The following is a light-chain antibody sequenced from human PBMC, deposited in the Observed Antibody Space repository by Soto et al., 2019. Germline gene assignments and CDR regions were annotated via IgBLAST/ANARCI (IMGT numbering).Light chain of an antibody. CDR3: HLYGDRMT. CDR1: QSVAGSY. CDR2: GAS. Sequence: EIVLTQSPGTLSLSPGERATLSCRASQSVAGSYLAWYQQKPGQAPRLLIYGASSRATGIPDRFSGSGSGTDFTLTISRLEPEDFAVYSCHLYGDRMTFGQGTKVDIK. J-gene: IGKJ1*01. V-gene: IGKV3-20*01.